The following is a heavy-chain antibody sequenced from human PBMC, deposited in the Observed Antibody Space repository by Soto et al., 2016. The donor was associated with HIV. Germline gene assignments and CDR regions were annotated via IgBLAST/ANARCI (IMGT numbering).Heavy chain of an antibody. J-gene: IGHJ5*02. D-gene: IGHD2-2*01. CDR3: ARDLRGGYCSSTTCPAGDWFDP. V-gene: IGHV4-59*01. CDR1: GGSISSYY. Sequence: QVQLQESGPGLVKPSETLSLTCTVSGGSISSYYWSWIRQPPGKGLEWIGYIHYSGSTNYNPSLKSRVTISVDTSKNQFSLKLSSVTAADTAVYYCARDLRGGYCSSTTCPAGDWFDPWGQGTLVTVSS. CDR2: IHYSGST.